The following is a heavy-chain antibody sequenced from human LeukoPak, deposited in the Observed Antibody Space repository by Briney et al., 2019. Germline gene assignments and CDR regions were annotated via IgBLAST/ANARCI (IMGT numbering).Heavy chain of an antibody. CDR3: AKDPLWFGEARRAFDI. J-gene: IGHJ3*02. V-gene: IGHV3-23*01. D-gene: IGHD3-10*01. CDR1: GFTFSSYA. CDR2: ISGSGGST. Sequence: GGSLRLSCAASGFTFSSYAMSWVRQAPGKGLEWVSAISGSGGSTYYADSVKGRFTISRDNSKNTLYLQMNSLRAEDTAVYYCAKDPLWFGEARRAFDIWGQGTMVTVSS.